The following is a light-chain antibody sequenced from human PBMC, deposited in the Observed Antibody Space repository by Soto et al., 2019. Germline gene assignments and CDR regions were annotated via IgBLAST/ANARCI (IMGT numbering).Light chain of an antibody. J-gene: IGLJ2*01. CDR3: SSYIDMDNSVT. V-gene: IGLV2-8*01. CDR1: TGATSGHKY. CDR2: EDS. Sequence: QSVLTQPPSASGSPGQSVTIPCTGSTGATSGHKYVAWYQHHPGEVPKLLIYEDSKRPSGVPDRFSASRAGNTASLTVSGLQSDDEALYYCSSYIDMDNSVTFGGGTKLT.